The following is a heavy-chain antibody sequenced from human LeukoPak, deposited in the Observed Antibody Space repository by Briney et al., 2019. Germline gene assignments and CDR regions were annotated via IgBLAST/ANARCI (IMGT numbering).Heavy chain of an antibody. CDR3: ARGVRRMTTRNWFDP. CDR2: INHSGST. V-gene: IGHV4-34*01. Sequence: GSLRLSCAASGFTFSSYSMNWVRQPPVKGLEWIGEINHSGSTNYNPSLKSRVTISVDTSKNQFSLRLSSVTAADTAVYYCARGVRRMTTRNWFDPWGQGTLVTVSS. CDR1: GFTFSSYS. J-gene: IGHJ5*02. D-gene: IGHD5-24*01.